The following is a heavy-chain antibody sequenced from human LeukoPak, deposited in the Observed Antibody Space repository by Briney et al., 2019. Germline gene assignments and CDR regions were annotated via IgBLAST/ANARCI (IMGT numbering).Heavy chain of an antibody. V-gene: IGHV4-34*01. Sequence: SETLSLTCAVYGGSFSGYYWSWIRQPPGKGLEWIGEINHSGSTNYNPSLKSRVTISVDTSKNQFSLKLSSVTAADTAVYYCASSRPHPRRATGDAFDIWGQGTMVTVSS. CDR2: INHSGST. CDR3: ASSRPHPRRATGDAFDI. J-gene: IGHJ3*02. D-gene: IGHD1-26*01. CDR1: GGSFSGYY.